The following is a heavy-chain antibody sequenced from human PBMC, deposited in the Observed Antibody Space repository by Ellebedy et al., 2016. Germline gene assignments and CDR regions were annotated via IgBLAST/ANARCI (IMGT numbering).Heavy chain of an antibody. CDR1: GFSFSSYH. V-gene: IGHV3-48*02. CDR2: ISSSSGTM. J-gene: IGHJ4*02. CDR3: TSVTAASTLTREPDY. Sequence: GGSLRLSXAASGFSFSSYHMNWVRQAPGKGLEWVSYISSSSGTMYYADSVRGRFTISRDNAKNSLILQMDSLRDEDTAVYYCTSVTAASTLTREPDYWGQGTLVTVSS. D-gene: IGHD6-13*01.